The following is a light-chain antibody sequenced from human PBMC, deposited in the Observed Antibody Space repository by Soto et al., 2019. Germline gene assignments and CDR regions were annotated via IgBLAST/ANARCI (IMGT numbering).Light chain of an antibody. Sequence: EIVLTQSPVTLSLSAVEGATLSCRASQSVSSSYIAWYQQRPGQTPSLLIYGASTRATGIPDRFSGSGSGTHFTLTISRLEPGDFAVYYCQHFGGTTFTFGQGTRLEIK. CDR2: GAS. CDR1: QSVSSSY. V-gene: IGKV3-20*01. J-gene: IGKJ5*01. CDR3: QHFGGTTFT.